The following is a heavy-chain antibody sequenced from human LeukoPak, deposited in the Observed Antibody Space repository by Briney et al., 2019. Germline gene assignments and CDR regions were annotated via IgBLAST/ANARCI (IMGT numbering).Heavy chain of an antibody. Sequence: SETLSLTCTVSGGSIRNYYWSWIRQPPGKELEWIGYIYYSRSTNYNPSLTSRVTISVDTSKNQFSLNLTSVTAADTAVYYCARPSRTGSGWDAFDIWGQGTMVTVSS. CDR1: GGSIRNYY. J-gene: IGHJ3*02. V-gene: IGHV4-59*08. D-gene: IGHD3-22*01. CDR2: IYYSRST. CDR3: ARPSRTGSGWDAFDI.